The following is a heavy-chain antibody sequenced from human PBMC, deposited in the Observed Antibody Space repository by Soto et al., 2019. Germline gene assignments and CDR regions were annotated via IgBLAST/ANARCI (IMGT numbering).Heavy chain of an antibody. Sequence: QVRLVQSGAEVKKPGSSANVSCKASGGTFSTYVITWVRQAPGQGLEWMGGIIPFFGTINYAQKFQCRVTITADESTSTAYMELSSLRSEVTAMYYCARGSSGVMSHWGQGTLVTVSS. CDR2: IIPFFGTI. D-gene: IGHD6-19*01. CDR1: GGTFSTYV. CDR3: ARGSSGVMSH. V-gene: IGHV1-69*01. J-gene: IGHJ4*02.